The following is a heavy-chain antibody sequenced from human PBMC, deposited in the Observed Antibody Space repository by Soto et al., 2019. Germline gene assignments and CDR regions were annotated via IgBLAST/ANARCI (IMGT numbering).Heavy chain of an antibody. CDR1: GFTFSHYW. CDR2: IKQDGSAS. J-gene: IGHJ5*02. CDR3: QIARHLGT. D-gene: IGHD2-21*01. Sequence: PGGSLRLSCAASGFTFSHYWMSWVRKAPGKGLAWVANIKQDGSASNYADSVKGRFTISRDNAENSLYLQMTSLSAEDTAVYYCQIARHLGTWGQGTLVTVSS. V-gene: IGHV3-7*01.